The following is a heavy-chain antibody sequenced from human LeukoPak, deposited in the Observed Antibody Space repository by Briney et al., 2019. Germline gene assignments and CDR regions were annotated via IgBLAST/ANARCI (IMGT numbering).Heavy chain of an antibody. CDR3: ARTPPYQLPSDDAFDI. V-gene: IGHV1-69*01. Sequence: SLKVSCKPSVGTFSSYAISWVRQAPGPGREWMGGIIPIFGTANYAQKFQGRVTITADESTSTAYMELSSLRSEDTAVYYCARTPPYQLPSDDAFDIWGQGTMVTVSS. CDR1: VGTFSSYA. D-gene: IGHD2-2*01. CDR2: IIPIFGTA. J-gene: IGHJ3*02.